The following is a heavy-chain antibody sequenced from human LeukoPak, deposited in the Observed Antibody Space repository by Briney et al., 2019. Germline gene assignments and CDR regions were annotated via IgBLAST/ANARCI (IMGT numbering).Heavy chain of an antibody. CDR1: EFTFSSSW. CDR2: IKQDGSEK. Sequence: GGSLRLSCAASEFTFSSSWMTWVRQTPGKGLEWVANIKQDGSEKYYVDSVKGRFTISRDNAKSSLYLQMNSLRAEDTAAYYCATGFYYCDYWGQGTLVTVSS. CDR3: ATGFYYCDY. J-gene: IGHJ4*02. V-gene: IGHV3-7*01.